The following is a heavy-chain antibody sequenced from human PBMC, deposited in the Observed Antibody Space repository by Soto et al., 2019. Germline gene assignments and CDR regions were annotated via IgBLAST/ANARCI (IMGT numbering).Heavy chain of an antibody. CDR1: GFTFSSYA. CDR3: ARDNSPTYSSSWYRGSGTEPHDY. D-gene: IGHD6-13*01. CDR2: FSSSSSTI. V-gene: IGHV3-48*01. Sequence: GGSLRLSCAASGFTFSSYAMSWVRQAPGKGLEWVSDFSSSSSTIYYADSVKGRFTISRDNAKNSLYLQMNSLRAEDTAVYYCARDNSPTYSSSWYRGSGTEPHDYWGQGTLVTVSS. J-gene: IGHJ4*02.